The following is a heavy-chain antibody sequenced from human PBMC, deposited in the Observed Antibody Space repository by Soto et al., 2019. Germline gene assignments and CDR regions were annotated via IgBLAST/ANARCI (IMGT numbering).Heavy chain of an antibody. D-gene: IGHD6-19*01. J-gene: IGHJ5*02. CDR1: GFSSRTYG. CDR3: ARDVLTAVAGSVNWFDP. Sequence: QVQLVESGGGVVQSGRSLTLSCAASGFSSRTYGMHWLRRAPGKGLEWVAFIWYDGTKKFYANSVKGRSTISKDNSNNILYLQMSGLRVEDTAVYYCARDVLTAVAGSVNWFDPWGQGTLVTVSS. V-gene: IGHV3-33*01. CDR2: IWYDGTKK.